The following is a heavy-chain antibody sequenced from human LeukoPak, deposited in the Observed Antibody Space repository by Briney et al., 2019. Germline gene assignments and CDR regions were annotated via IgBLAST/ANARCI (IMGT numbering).Heavy chain of an antibody. D-gene: IGHD6-19*01. CDR3: ARAVSGCFDY. V-gene: IGHV4-59*08. CDR2: IYYSGST. J-gene: IGHJ4*02. CDR1: GGSMSPYH. Sequence: SETLSLTCTVSGGSMSPYHWGWIRQPPGKGLEWTGYIYYSGSTNYNPSLNSRVTISVDTSKNQFSLRLSSVTAADTAIYYCARAVSGCFDYWGQGTLVTVSS.